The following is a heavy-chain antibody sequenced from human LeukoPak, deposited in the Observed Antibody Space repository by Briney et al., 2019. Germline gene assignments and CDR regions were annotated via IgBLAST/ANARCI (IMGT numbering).Heavy chain of an antibody. Sequence: PSETLSLTCTVSGGAINSFHWTWIRQPPGKGLGGFASIYYIGSPKYNPSLESRVTISVDTSKNQFSLKVNSLTAADTAVYYCARGKRAYDSYGMDVWGQGTTVTVFS. V-gene: IGHV4-59*01. CDR1: GGAINSFH. CDR3: ARGKRAYDSYGMDV. CDR2: IYYIGSP. J-gene: IGHJ6*02.